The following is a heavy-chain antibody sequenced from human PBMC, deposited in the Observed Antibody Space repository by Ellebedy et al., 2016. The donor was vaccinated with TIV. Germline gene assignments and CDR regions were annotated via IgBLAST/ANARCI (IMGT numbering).Heavy chain of an antibody. Sequence: KVSCKASGYSFTTYWIGWVRQMPGIGLQWMGIIYPGDSETITRYSPSFQGHVTISVDNSINTAYLQWSSLKASDTAMYYCARQGERPLDFWGQGTLVTVSS. D-gene: IGHD1-1*01. CDR1: GYSFTTYW. CDR3: ARQGERPLDF. CDR2: IYPGDSET. V-gene: IGHV5-51*01. J-gene: IGHJ4*02.